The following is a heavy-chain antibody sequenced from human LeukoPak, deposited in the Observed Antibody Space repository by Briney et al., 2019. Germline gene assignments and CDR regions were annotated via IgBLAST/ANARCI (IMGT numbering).Heavy chain of an antibody. Sequence: GGSLRLSCEASGFTFNTYSMNWARQAPGKGLEWVSYISSSSSTIYYADSVKGRFTISRDNAKNSLYLQMNSLRAEDTAVYYCASWFFGYYDSSGYHDYWGQGTLVTVSS. V-gene: IGHV3-48*01. CDR1: GFTFNTYS. CDR3: ASWFFGYYDSSGYHDY. CDR2: ISSSSSTI. J-gene: IGHJ4*02. D-gene: IGHD3-22*01.